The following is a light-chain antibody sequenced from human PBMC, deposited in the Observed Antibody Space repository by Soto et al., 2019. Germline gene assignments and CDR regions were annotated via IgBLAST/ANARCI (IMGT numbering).Light chain of an antibody. CDR2: KAS. V-gene: IGKV1-5*03. CDR1: QSISGW. Sequence: DIQMTQSPSTLSSSVGDIVTISCRASQSISGWLAWYQQKPGQAPKLLIFKASSVQSGVPSRFSGSGSGTEFTLTISSLQPEDFATYYCQQLNSYPITFGQGTRLEIK. CDR3: QQLNSYPIT. J-gene: IGKJ5*01.